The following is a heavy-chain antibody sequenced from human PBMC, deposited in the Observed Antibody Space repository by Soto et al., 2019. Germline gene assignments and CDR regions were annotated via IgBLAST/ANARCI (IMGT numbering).Heavy chain of an antibody. CDR3: AKYNFRGIMVLYYFDD. J-gene: IGHJ4*02. Sequence: QVQLVESGGGLVKPGGSLRLSCAASGFTFSDYYMSWIRQAPGKGLEWVSYISSSGSTIYYADSVKGRFTISRDNAKNSLYLQMNSLRAEDTAVYYCAKYNFRGIMVLYYFDDWGQGTLVTVSS. V-gene: IGHV3-11*01. CDR2: ISSSGSTI. D-gene: IGHD3-16*01. CDR1: GFTFSDYY.